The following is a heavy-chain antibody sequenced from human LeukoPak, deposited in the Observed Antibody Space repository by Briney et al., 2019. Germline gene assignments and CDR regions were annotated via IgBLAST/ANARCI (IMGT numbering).Heavy chain of an antibody. D-gene: IGHD4-11*01. Sequence: SETLSLTCSVSGGSISTYYWSWIRQPPGKGLEWIGYIYYSGSTNYNPSLKSRVITSVDTSKNQFSLDLTSVTAADSAVYFCARSYSNFYYGMDVWGQGTTVTVSS. CDR3: ARSYSNFYYGMDV. CDR2: IYYSGST. CDR1: GGSISTYY. J-gene: IGHJ6*02. V-gene: IGHV4-59*01.